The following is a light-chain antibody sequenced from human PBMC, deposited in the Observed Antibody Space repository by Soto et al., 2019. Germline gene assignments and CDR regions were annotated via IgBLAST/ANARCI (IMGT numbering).Light chain of an antibody. CDR1: QSVSNN. CDR2: DAS. J-gene: IGKJ1*01. CDR3: QKYNNWPPWT. Sequence: ILMTQSPATLSVSPGERATLSCRASQSVSNNLAWYQQKPGHAPSLLIYDASTRATGIPARFSGSGSGTEFTITISGLQSEDFEVYYCQKYNNWPPWTFGQGTKVEIK. V-gene: IGKV3-15*01.